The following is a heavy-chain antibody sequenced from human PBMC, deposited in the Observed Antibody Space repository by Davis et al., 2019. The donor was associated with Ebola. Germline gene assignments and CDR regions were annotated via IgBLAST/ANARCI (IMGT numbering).Heavy chain of an antibody. CDR3: ARDRMPSIVGAKEGFDY. CDR2: ISAYNGNT. D-gene: IGHD1-26*01. Sequence: ASVKVSCKTSGYTFTNYDINWVRQATGQGLEWMGWISAYNGNTNYAQKLQGRVTMTTDTSTSTAYMELRSLRSDDTAVYYCARDRMPSIVGAKEGFDYWGQGTLVTVSS. CDR1: GYTFTNYD. V-gene: IGHV1-18*01. J-gene: IGHJ4*02.